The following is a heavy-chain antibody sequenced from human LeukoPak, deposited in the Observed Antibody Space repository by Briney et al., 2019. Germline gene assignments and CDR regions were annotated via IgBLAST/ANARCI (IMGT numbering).Heavy chain of an antibody. CDR2: VYWSDNK. V-gene: IGHV2-5*01. CDR1: GFSLSSSGVS. Sequence: SGPTLVNPTQTLTLTCTFSGFSLSSSGVSVGWIRQPPGNALEWLALVYWSDNKRYSPSLKSRLTITKDTSKNQVVLTMTNMDPVDTATYYCAHRGYNDGFDYWGQGTLVTVSS. CDR3: AHRGYNDGFDY. J-gene: IGHJ4*02. D-gene: IGHD5-18*01.